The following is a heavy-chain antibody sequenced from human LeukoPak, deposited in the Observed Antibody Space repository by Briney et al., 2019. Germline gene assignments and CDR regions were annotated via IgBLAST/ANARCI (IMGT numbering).Heavy chain of an antibody. CDR2: INHSGST. J-gene: IGHJ1*01. Sequence: SETLSLTCAVSGYSISSGYYWSWTRQPPGKGLEWIGEINHSGSTNYNPSLKSRVTISVDASKNQFSLKLSSVTAADTAVYYCARTTSTAAGTVYFQHWGQGTLVTVSS. D-gene: IGHD6-13*01. CDR3: ARTTSTAAGTVYFQH. V-gene: IGHV4-34*01. CDR1: GYSISSGYY.